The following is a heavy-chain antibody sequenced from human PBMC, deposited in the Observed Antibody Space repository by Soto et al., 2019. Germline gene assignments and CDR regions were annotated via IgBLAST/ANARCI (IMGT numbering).Heavy chain of an antibody. CDR1: GGSVSSNSAA. D-gene: IGHD6-13*01. CDR2: TYYRSKWYN. CDR3: AGARSTWGSTWYFDY. V-gene: IGHV6-1*01. J-gene: IGHJ4*02. Sequence: SQTLSLTCAISGGSVSSNSAAWNWIRQSPSRGLEWLGRTYYRSKWYNDYAVSVKSRITIDPDTSKNQFSLQLNSVTPEDTAVYYCAGARSTWGSTWYFDYWAQGTLVTVSS.